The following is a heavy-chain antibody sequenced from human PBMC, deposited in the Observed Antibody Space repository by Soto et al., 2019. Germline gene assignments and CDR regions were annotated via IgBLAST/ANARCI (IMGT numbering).Heavy chain of an antibody. J-gene: IGHJ4*02. V-gene: IGHV4-61*01. CDR3: ARGGGEYYYDSSGYYYFDY. CDR2: IYYSGST. CDR1: GGSVSSGSYY. D-gene: IGHD3-22*01. Sequence: QVQLQESGPGLVKPSETLSLTCTVSGGSVSSGSYYWSWIRQPPGKGLEWIGYIYYSGSTNYNPSLKSRVTLSVEPSKNQFSLKLSSVTAADTAVYYCARGGGEYYYDSSGYYYFDYWGQGTLVTVSS.